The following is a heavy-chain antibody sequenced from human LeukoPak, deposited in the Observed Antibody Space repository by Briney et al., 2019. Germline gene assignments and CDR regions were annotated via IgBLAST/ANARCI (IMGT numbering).Heavy chain of an antibody. CDR2: ISSSSRYI. CDR3: ARDPLITYYYDSSGNHADWFDP. D-gene: IGHD3-22*01. V-gene: IGHV3-21*01. Sequence: PGGSLRLSCAASGFTFSSYSMNWVRQAPGKGLEWGSSISSSSRYIYYTDSVKVRFTISRDHAKNSLYLQMNSLRAEDTAVYYCARDPLITYYYDSSGNHADWFDPWGQGTLVTVSS. CDR1: GFTFSSYS. J-gene: IGHJ5*02.